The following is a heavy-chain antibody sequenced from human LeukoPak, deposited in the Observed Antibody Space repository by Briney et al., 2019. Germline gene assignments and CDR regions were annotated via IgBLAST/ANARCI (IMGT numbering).Heavy chain of an antibody. J-gene: IGHJ4*02. CDR3: ARDPEGGNSPFDY. D-gene: IGHD4-23*01. CDR2: IYHSGSN. V-gene: IGHV4-38-2*02. CDR1: GYSISSGYY. Sequence: PSETLSLTCTVSGYSISSGYYWGWIRQPPGEGLEWIGSIYHSGSNYYNPSLKSRVTISVDTSKNQFSLKLSTVTAADTAVYYCARDPEGGNSPFDYWGQGTLVTVSS.